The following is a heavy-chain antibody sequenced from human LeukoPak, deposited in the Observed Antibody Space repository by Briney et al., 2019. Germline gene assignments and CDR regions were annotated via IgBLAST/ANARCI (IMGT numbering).Heavy chain of an antibody. V-gene: IGHV4-34*01. J-gene: IGHJ5*02. CDR1: GVSFSDYY. D-gene: IGHD4-17*01. CDR2: INHSGST. Sequence: SETLSLTCAVYGVSFSDYYWSWIRQPPGKGLEWIGEINHSGSTNYNPSLKSRVTISVDTSKNQFSLNLNSVTAADTAVYYCARVDSYGRTTVTTLWFDPWGQGTLVTVSS. CDR3: ARVDSYGRTTVTTLWFDP.